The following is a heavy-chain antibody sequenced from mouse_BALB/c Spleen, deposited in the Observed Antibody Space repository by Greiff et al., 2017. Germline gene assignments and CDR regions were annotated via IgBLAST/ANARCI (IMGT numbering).Heavy chain of an antibody. D-gene: IGHD2-4*01. CDR1: GYTFTSYT. V-gene: IGHV1-4*01. Sequence: QVQLKQSGAELARPGASVKMSCKASGYTFTSYTMHWVKQRPGQGLEWIGYINPSSGYTNYNQKFKDKATLTADKSSSTAYMQLSSLTSEDSAVYYCARTYDYDDGVAYWGQGTLVTVSA. CDR2: INPSSGYT. CDR3: ARTYDYDDGVAY. J-gene: IGHJ3*01.